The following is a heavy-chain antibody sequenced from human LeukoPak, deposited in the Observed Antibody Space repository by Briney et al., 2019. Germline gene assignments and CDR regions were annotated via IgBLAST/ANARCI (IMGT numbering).Heavy chain of an antibody. Sequence: GSLRLSCAASGFTFSSYGMHWVRQAPGKGLGWVAAIWYDGSNKYYADSVKGRFTISRDNSKNTLYLQMNSLRAEDTAVYYCARDGPERLFDYWGQGTLVTVSS. V-gene: IGHV3-33*01. CDR2: IWYDGSNK. CDR1: GFTFSSYG. D-gene: IGHD5-24*01. CDR3: ARDGPERLFDY. J-gene: IGHJ4*02.